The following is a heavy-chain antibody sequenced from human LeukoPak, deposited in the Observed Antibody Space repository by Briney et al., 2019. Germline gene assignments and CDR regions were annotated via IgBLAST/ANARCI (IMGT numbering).Heavy chain of an antibody. D-gene: IGHD4-23*01. CDR3: ARSPTVVTAGDP. V-gene: IGHV1-18*01. Sequence: ASVKVSCKASGYTFTSYGISWVRQAPEQGLEWMGWISAYNGNTNYAQKLQGRVTMTTDTSTSTAYMELRSLRSDDTAVYYCARSPTVVTAGDPWGQGTLVTVSS. CDR2: ISAYNGNT. J-gene: IGHJ5*02. CDR1: GYTFTSYG.